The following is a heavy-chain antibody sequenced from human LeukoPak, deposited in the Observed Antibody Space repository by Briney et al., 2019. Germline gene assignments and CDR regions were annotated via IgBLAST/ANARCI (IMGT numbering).Heavy chain of an antibody. CDR3: ARSLVAAAPNFDY. V-gene: IGHV3-21*05. CDR2: ISSSSSYT. J-gene: IGHJ4*02. CDR1: GFTFGSYA. D-gene: IGHD6-13*01. Sequence: PGGSLRLSCAASGFTFGSYAMHWVRQAPGKGLEWVSYISSSSSYTNYADSVKGRFTISRDNAKHSLYLQMNSLRAEDTAVYYCARSLVAAAPNFDYWGQGTLVTVSS.